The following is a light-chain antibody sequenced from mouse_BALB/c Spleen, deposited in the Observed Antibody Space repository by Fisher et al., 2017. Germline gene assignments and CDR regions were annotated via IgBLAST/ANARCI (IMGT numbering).Light chain of an antibody. Sequence: DIVITQTTATLSVTPGDRVSLSCRASQSISDYLHWYQQKSHESPRLLIKYASQSISGIPSRFSGSGSGSDFTLSINSVEPEDVGVYYCQNGHSFPLTFGAGTKLELK. J-gene: IGKJ5*01. V-gene: IGKV5-39*01. CDR1: QSISDY. CDR3: QNGHSFPLT. CDR2: YAS.